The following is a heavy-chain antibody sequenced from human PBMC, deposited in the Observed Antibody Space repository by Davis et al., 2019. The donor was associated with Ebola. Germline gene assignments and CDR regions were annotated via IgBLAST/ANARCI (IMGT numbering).Heavy chain of an antibody. CDR1: GFTFSTYG. V-gene: IGHV3-30*18. CDR3: AKDRGYSRSWYNPTYGTDV. J-gene: IGHJ6*04. Sequence: PGGSLRLSCEASGFTFSTYGMHWVRQAPGKGLEWVAVISYDGRNTYFADSVKGRFTMSRDNVKNTLFLQMNSLRVEDTAVYYCAKDRGYSRSWYNPTYGTDVWGTGTTVTVAS. D-gene: IGHD6-13*01. CDR2: ISYDGRNT.